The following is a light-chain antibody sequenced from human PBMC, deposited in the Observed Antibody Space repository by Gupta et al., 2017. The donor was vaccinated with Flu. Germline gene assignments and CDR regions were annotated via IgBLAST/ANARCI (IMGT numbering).Light chain of an antibody. CDR2: GTS. CDR3: QQYGNSLA. CDR1: RSFSSCY. J-gene: IGKJ4*01. Sequence: VERATLLCRASRSFSSCYLAWYQQKPGQAPRLLIYGTSNRATGIPDRFSGSGSGTDFTLTISRLEPEDCAVYYSQQYGNSLAFGGGTKVDIK. V-gene: IGKV3-20*01.